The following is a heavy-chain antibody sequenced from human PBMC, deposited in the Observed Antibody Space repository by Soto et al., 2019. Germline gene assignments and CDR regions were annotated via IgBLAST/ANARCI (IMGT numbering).Heavy chain of an antibody. V-gene: IGHV1-18*01. CDR3: VREDGSSTSGTCHSGGWLEP. CDR1: GYTFTTYG. CDR2: INPYNGYT. J-gene: IGHJ5*02. D-gene: IGHD2-8*01. Sequence: QVQLVQSGGEVKKPGASVKISCKTSGYTFTTYGVSWVRQAPGQGLEWMGWINPYNGYTNYAQRLQGRVTLTTDTSTNTAYMELRSLRSDDTALYYCVREDGSSTSGTCHSGGWLEPWGQRTLVTVSS.